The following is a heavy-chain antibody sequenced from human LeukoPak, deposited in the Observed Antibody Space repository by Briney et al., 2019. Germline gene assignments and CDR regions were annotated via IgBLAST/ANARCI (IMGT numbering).Heavy chain of an antibody. CDR2: IYYSGST. D-gene: IGHD4-17*01. V-gene: IGHV4-39*07. Sequence: SETLSLTCTVSGGSISSSSYYWGWIRQPPGKGLEWIGSIYYSGSTYYNPSLKSRVTISVDTSKNQFSLKLSSVTAADTAVYYCARDRTVTGGQPFDYWGQGTLVTVSS. CDR1: GGSISSSSYY. CDR3: ARDRTVTGGQPFDY. J-gene: IGHJ4*02.